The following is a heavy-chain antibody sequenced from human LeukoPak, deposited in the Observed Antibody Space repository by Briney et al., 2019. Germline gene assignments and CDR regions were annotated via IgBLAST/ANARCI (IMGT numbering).Heavy chain of an antibody. J-gene: IGHJ3*02. CDR2: IYPGDSDT. Sequence: GESLKTSCKGSGYSFTSYWIGWVRQMPGKGLEWMGIIYPGDSDTRYSPSFQGQVTISADKSFSTAYLQWSSLKASDSGMYYCARRGYCSGVHCHSNAFDIWGQGTVVTVSS. V-gene: IGHV5-51*01. D-gene: IGHD2-15*01. CDR1: GYSFTSYW. CDR3: ARRGYCSGVHCHSNAFDI.